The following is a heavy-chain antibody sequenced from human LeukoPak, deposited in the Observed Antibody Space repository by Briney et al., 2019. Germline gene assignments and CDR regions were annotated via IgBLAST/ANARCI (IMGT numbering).Heavy chain of an antibody. CDR3: AKDLRIQLWAYYFDY. D-gene: IGHD5-18*01. CDR1: GFTFSSYA. Sequence: GGSLRLSCAASGFTFSSYAMTWDRQAPGKGLEWVSTISNSGGSTYYADSVEGRFTISRDNSKNTLYLHMNSLRDEDTAVYYCAKDLRIQLWAYYFDYWGQGTLVTVSS. J-gene: IGHJ4*02. V-gene: IGHV3-23*01. CDR2: ISNSGGST.